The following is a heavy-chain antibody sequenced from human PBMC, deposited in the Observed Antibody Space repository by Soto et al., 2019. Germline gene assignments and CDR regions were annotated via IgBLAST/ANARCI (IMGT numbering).Heavy chain of an antibody. CDR3: ARDPPNFYYYGMDV. CDR2: ISKSSTTI. CDR1: GFTLSTYS. Sequence: GGSLRLSCIASGFTLSTYSMTWVRQALGKGLEWLSYISKSSTTINYADSVKGRFTISRDNAKNSVYLEMSSLRDEDSAVYYRARDPPNFYYYGMDVWGQGTTVTVSS. V-gene: IGHV3-48*02. J-gene: IGHJ6*02.